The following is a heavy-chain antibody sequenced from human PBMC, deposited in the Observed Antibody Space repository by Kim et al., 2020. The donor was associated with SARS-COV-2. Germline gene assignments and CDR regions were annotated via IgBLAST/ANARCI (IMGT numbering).Heavy chain of an antibody. D-gene: IGHD6-13*01. CDR3: ARDLRYSSSWYLGY. J-gene: IGHJ4*02. Sequence: AQKFQGRVTMTRDTSTSTVYMELSSLRSEDTAVYYCARDLRYSSSWYLGYWGQGTLVTVSS. V-gene: IGHV1-46*01.